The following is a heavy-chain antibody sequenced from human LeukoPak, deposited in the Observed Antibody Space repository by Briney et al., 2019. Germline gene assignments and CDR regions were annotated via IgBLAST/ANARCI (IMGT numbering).Heavy chain of an antibody. CDR1: GGTFSSYA. CDR3: ARDGYSSSWYYYYYYMDV. V-gene: IGHV1-69*13. D-gene: IGHD6-13*01. CDR2: IIPIFGTA. J-gene: IGHJ6*03. Sequence: GASVKVSCKASGGTFSSYAISWVRQAPGQGLEWMGGIIPIFGTANYAQKFQGRVTITADESTSTVYMELSSLRSEDTAVYYCARDGYSSSWYYYYYYMDVWGKGTTVTISS.